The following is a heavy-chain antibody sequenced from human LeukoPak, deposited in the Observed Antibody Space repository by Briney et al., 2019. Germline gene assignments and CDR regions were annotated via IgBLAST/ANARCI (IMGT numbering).Heavy chain of an antibody. CDR3: ARGRLGRH. CDR1: GGSFSGYY. V-gene: IGHV4-34*01. CDR2: INHSGST. J-gene: IGHJ4*02. D-gene: IGHD6-19*01. Sequence: SETLSHTCAVYGGSFSGYYWSWIRQPPGKGLEWIGEINHSGSTNYNPSLKSRVTISVDTSKNQFSLKLSSVTAADTAVYYCARGRLGRHWGQGTLVTVSS.